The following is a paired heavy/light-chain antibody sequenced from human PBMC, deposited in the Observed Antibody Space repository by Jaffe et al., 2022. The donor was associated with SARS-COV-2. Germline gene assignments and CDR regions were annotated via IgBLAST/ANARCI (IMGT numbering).Light chain of an antibody. CDR1: QSVNTN. J-gene: IGKJ2*01. V-gene: IGKV3-15*01. CDR2: GAS. Sequence: EIVMTQSPATLSVSPGERATLSCWASQSVNTNLAWYQQKLGQTPRLLVYGASTRATGIPARFSGSGSGAEFILTISSLRSEDSGMYFCQQYENWPYTFGQGTNLEIK. CDR3: QQYENWPYT.
Heavy chain of an antibody. D-gene: IGHD2-21*01. CDR3: ARGVDSWADAFDV. V-gene: IGHV3-11*01. J-gene: IGHJ3*01. CDR1: GFIFSDYN. Sequence: QVHLVESGGSLVKPGGSLRLSCAASGFIFSDYNMNWIRQAPGKGLEWVAYISITSSTINYADSVKGRFTLSRDNAKNSLYLQMDSLRAEDTAVYYCARGVDSWADAFDVWGQGTKVTVSS. CDR2: ISITSSTI.